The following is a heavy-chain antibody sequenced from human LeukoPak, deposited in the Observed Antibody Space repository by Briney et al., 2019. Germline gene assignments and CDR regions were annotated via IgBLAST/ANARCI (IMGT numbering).Heavy chain of an antibody. CDR3: ARDGVVGAYDAFDI. V-gene: IGHV4-34*09. CDR1: GGSFSGYY. J-gene: IGHJ3*02. D-gene: IGHD2-15*01. CDR2: IYHSGST. Sequence: SETLSLTCAVYGGSFSGYYWSWIRQPPGKGLEWIGYIYHSGSTYYNPSLKSRVTISVDTSKNQFSLKLSSVTAADTAVYYCARDGVVGAYDAFDIWGQGTMVTVSS.